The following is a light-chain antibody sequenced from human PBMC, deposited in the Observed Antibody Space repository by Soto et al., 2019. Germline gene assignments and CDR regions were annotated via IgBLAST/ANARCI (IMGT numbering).Light chain of an antibody. CDR2: WAS. V-gene: IGKV4-1*01. CDR1: QSLLYRSTNNNY. Sequence: DIVLTQFPDSLTLSLGETATIKCKSSQSLLYRSTNNNYLAWYQQKPGQSPKVVMYWASTRASGVPGRFSGSGSSTDLPLTIRQLQPEDVAVYYCHQYYTTHITFGGGTKV. J-gene: IGKJ4*01. CDR3: HQYYTTHIT.